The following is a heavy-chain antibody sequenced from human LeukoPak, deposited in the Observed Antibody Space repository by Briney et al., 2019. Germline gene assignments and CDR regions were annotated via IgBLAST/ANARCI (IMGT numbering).Heavy chain of an antibody. V-gene: IGHV4-59*01. J-gene: IGHJ4*02. D-gene: IGHD5-24*01. CDR2: IYYSGST. Sequence: SETLSLTCTVSGGSISSYYWSWIRQPPGKGLEWIGYIYYSGSTNYNPSLKSRVTISVDTSKNQFSLKLSSVTAADTAVYYCARARPMATVDYWGQGTLVTVSS. CDR3: ARARPMATVDY. CDR1: GGSISSYY.